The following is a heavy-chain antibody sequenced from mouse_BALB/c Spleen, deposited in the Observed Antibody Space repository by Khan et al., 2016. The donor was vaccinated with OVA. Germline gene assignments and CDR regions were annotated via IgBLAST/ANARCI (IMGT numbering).Heavy chain of an antibody. CDR1: GFSLTNYG. Sequence: QVQLKQSGPGLVAPSQSLSITCTVSGFSLTNYGVHWVRQPPGKGLEWLGVIWTGGSTNYNSALMSRLSISKDNSKSQVFLKMNRLQTEDTAMYYFARDYGTYGWYFDVWGEGTTVTVSS. V-gene: IGHV2-9*02. CDR3: ARDYGTYGWYFDV. J-gene: IGHJ1*01. CDR2: IWTGGST. D-gene: IGHD2-1*01.